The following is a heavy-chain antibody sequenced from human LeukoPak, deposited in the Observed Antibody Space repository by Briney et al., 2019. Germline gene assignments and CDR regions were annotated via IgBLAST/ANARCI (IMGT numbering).Heavy chain of an antibody. V-gene: IGHV1-2*04. CDR3: ARDCSGGSCYPRAFDI. D-gene: IGHD2-15*01. CDR1: GYTFTGYY. Sequence: ASVKVSCKASGYTFTGYYMHWVRQAPGQGLEWMGWINPNSGGTNYAQKFQGWVTMTRDTSISTAYMELSRLRSDDTAVYYCARDCSGGSCYPRAFDIWGQGTMVTVSS. CDR2: INPNSGGT. J-gene: IGHJ3*02.